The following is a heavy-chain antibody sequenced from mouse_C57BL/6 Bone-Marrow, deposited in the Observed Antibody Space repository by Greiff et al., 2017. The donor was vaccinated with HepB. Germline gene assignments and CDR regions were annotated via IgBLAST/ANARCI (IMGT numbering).Heavy chain of an antibody. CDR3: ARAEYYGSKRYLDY. D-gene: IGHD1-1*01. V-gene: IGHV1-80*01. CDR2: IYPGDGDT. Sequence: EQLQQSGAELVKPGASVKISCKASGYAFSSYRMNWVKQRPGKGLEWIGQIYPGDGDTNYNGKFMGKATLTADKSSSTAYMQLSGLTSEDSAVYFCARAEYYGSKRYLDYWGQGTTLTGSS. J-gene: IGHJ2*01. CDR1: GYAFSSYR.